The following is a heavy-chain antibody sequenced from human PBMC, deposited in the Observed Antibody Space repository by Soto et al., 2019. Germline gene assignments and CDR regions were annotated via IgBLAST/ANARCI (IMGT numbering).Heavy chain of an antibody. D-gene: IGHD6-13*01. V-gene: IGHV4-38-2*01. CDR3: SRALYNSIWYATGRPSPTYYFYYCMDV. CDR1: GYSISSRYY. CDR2: ISHSGST. J-gene: IGHJ6*02. Sequence: SETLSLTCAVSGYSISSRYYWGWIRQPPGKGLEWIVSISHSGSTNYNPSLKSRVTISVDTSKNQFSLRLRTMAAADTAVYYLSRALYNSIWYATGRPSPTYYFYYCMDVWGQGTSVTISS.